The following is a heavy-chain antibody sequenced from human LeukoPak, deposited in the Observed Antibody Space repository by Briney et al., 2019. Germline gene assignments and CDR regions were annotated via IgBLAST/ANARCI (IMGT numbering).Heavy chain of an antibody. CDR3: ASRIATSFEY. V-gene: IGHV3-30*02. CDR1: GFTFGSSG. CDR2: VRNDGTTK. D-gene: IGHD6-13*01. J-gene: IGHJ4*02. Sequence: PGGSLRLSCTASGFTFGSSGMHWVRQAPGKGLEWVAFVRNDGTTKYYAESVKGRSTISRDDSKNTLYLHVSSLRAEDTAVYYCASRIATSFEYWGPGTLVIVSS.